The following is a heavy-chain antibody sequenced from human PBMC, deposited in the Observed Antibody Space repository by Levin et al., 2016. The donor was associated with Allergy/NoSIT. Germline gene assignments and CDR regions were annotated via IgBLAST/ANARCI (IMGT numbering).Heavy chain of an antibody. J-gene: IGHJ4*02. Sequence: SETLSLTCTVSGGSVSSGSYYWSWIRQPPGKGLEWIGYIYYSGSTNYNPSLKSRVTISVDTSKNQFSLKLSSVTAADTAVYYCATGRGFGVDYWGQGTLVTVSS. CDR2: IYYSGST. V-gene: IGHV4-61*01. D-gene: IGHD3-10*01. CDR3: ATGRGFGVDY. CDR1: GGSVSSGSYY.